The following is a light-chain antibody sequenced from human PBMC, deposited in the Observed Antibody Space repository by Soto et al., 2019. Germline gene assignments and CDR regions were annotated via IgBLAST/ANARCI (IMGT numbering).Light chain of an antibody. Sequence: QSVLTQPPSVSGAPGQRVTISCTEGSSIIGAGYDVHWYQHVPGTAPKLVLFDNTNRPSGVPDRFSGSKSDTSASLSISGLQAEDEADYYCQSYDSSLTAVLIGGGTKLTVL. V-gene: IGLV1-40*01. CDR1: SSIIGAGYD. CDR3: QSYDSSLTAVL. J-gene: IGLJ2*01. CDR2: DNT.